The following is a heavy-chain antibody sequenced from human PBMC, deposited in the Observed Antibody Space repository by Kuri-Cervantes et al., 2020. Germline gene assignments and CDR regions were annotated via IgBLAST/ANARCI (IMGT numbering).Heavy chain of an antibody. Sequence: ASVKVSCKASGYSFTTYGMNWVPQAPGQGLEWMGWFNTYTGNPTYAQGFTGRFVFSMDTSASTAYLQISSLKAEDMAMYYCARGDYIWGSYPLDIWGQGTMVTVSS. D-gene: IGHD3-16*02. CDR3: ARGDYIWGSYPLDI. CDR2: FNTYTGNP. J-gene: IGHJ3*02. CDR1: GYSFTTYG. V-gene: IGHV7-81*01.